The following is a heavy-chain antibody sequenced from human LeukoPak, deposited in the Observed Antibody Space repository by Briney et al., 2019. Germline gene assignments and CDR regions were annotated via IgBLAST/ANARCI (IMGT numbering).Heavy chain of an antibody. CDR2: FYHSGST. J-gene: IGHJ4*02. V-gene: IGHV4-59*01. Sequence: SETLSLTCSVSGGFNTHYYWSWIRQPPGKGLEWIGYFYHSGSTNYNPSLKSRVTISVDTSKNHFSLKLSSVTAADTAVYYCARGQWLPVFDFWGQGTPVTVSS. CDR3: ARGQWLPVFDF. CDR1: GGFNTHYY. D-gene: IGHD3-22*01.